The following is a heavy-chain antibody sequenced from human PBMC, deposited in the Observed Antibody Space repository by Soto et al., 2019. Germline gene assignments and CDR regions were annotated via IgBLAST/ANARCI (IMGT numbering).Heavy chain of an antibody. D-gene: IGHD5-12*01. CDR2: ISGSGGST. CDR1: GFTFSSYA. V-gene: IGHV3-23*01. CDR3: AKERSSDGYNSFSGNAFDI. J-gene: IGHJ3*02. Sequence: PGGSLRLSCAASGFTFSSYAMSWVRQAPGKGLEWVSAISGSGGSTYYADSVKGRFTISRDNSKNTLYLQMNSLRAEDTAVYYCAKERSSDGYNSFSGNAFDIWGQGTMVTVSS.